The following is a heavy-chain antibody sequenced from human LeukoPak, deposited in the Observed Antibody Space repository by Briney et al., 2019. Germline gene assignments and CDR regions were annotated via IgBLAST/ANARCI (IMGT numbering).Heavy chain of an antibody. V-gene: IGHV3-30*01. CDR2: DGSNM. Sequence: DGSNMYYADSVRGRFTISRDNSKNTLYLQMHSLRAEDTAVYYCASSYSSSWYVMEDWGQGTLVTVSS. CDR3: ASSYSSSWYVMED. D-gene: IGHD6-13*01. J-gene: IGHJ4*02.